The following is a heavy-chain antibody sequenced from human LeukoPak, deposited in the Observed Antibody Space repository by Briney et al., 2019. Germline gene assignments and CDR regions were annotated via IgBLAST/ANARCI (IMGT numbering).Heavy chain of an antibody. CDR2: INPNSGGT. V-gene: IGHV1-2*02. CDR3: ARDNGDYWFDY. CDR1: GYTFTRYY. J-gene: IGHJ4*02. Sequence: ASVTVSYKASGYTFTRYYMHWVRQAPGQGLEWMGWINPNSGGTNYAQKFQGRVTMTRDTSISTAYMELTRLRSDDTAVYYCARDNGDYWFDYWGQGTLVTVSS. D-gene: IGHD4-17*01.